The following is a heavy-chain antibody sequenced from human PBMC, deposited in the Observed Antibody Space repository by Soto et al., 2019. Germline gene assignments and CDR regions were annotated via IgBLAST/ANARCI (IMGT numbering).Heavy chain of an antibody. D-gene: IGHD2-2*01. Sequence: GGSLRLSCAASGFTFSSYSMNWVRQAPGKGLEWVSSISSSSSYIYYADSVKGRFTISRDNAKNSLYLQMNSLRAEDTAVYYCARDHPRAYCSSTSCYSPYWGQGTLVTVSS. V-gene: IGHV3-21*01. CDR2: ISSSSSYI. CDR3: ARDHPRAYCSSTSCYSPY. CDR1: GFTFSSYS. J-gene: IGHJ4*02.